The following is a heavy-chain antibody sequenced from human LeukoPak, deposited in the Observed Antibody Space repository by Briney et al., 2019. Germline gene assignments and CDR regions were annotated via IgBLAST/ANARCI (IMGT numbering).Heavy chain of an antibody. Sequence: SETLSLTCSVSGGSISSYYWIWILQPPGKGLEWIGYIHYSGSTNYNPSLKSRLSLSVDTSKNQFSLKLSSVTAADTAVYYCARAGRLGMVYSYFDYWGQGTLVTVSS. CDR3: ARAGRLGMVYSYFDY. D-gene: IGHD2-8*01. V-gene: IGHV4-59*12. CDR2: IHYSGST. CDR1: GGSISSYY. J-gene: IGHJ4*02.